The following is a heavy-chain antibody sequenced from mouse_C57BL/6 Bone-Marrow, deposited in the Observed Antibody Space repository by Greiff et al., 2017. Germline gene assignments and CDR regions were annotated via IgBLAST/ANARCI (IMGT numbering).Heavy chain of an antibody. CDR2: IYPRSGNT. CDR1: GYTFTSYG. V-gene: IGHV1-81*01. Sequence: QVQLQQSGAELARPGASVKLSCKASGYTFTSYGISWVKQRPGQGLEWIGAIYPRSGNTYYNEKFKGKATLTADKSSSTAYMELRSLTSGDSAVXFGARPASWLLLTWFAYWGQGTLVTVSA. CDR3: ARPASWLLLTWFAY. D-gene: IGHD2-3*01. J-gene: IGHJ3*01.